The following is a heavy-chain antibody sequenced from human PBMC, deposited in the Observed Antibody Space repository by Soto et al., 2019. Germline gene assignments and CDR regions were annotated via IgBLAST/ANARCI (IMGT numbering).Heavy chain of an antibody. CDR1: GYFFAGYW. V-gene: IGHV5-51*01. CDR3: ARQLERLYYYGMDV. D-gene: IGHD1-1*01. CDR2: IYPDNSNT. Sequence: GESLKISCKGSGYFFAGYWIAWVRQMPGKGLEWMGIIYPDNSNTKYSRSFQGQVTISADKSSSTAYLQWSSLKASDTAMYYCARQLERLYYYGMDVWGQGTTVTVSS. J-gene: IGHJ6*02.